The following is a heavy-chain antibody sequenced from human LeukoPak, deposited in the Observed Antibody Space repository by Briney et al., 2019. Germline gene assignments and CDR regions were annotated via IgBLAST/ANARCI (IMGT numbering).Heavy chain of an antibody. V-gene: IGHV4-31*03. CDR3: ARDMRRATYYGSGEGTAFDP. CDR2: IYYSGST. Sequence: SETLSLTCTVSGGSISSGDFYRTWIRQHPGKGLEWIGYIYYSGSTHYNSSLKSRVTISMDTSKHQFSLKLSSVTAADTAVYYCARDMRRATYYGSGEGTAFDPWGQGTLVTVSS. D-gene: IGHD3-10*01. J-gene: IGHJ5*02. CDR1: GGSISSGDFY.